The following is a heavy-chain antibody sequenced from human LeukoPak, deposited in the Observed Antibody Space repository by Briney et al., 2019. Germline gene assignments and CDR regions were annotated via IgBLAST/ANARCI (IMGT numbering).Heavy chain of an antibody. CDR2: INHSGST. Sequence: SETMSLTCAVYAGSSTGYYWSWIRQPPGKVLEWIGEINHSGSTNYNPSLKSRVTISVDTSKKQFSMKMSSVTAADTGVYYCARLGLGTNRGFDPWGQGTLVTVSS. CDR1: AGSSTGYY. V-gene: IGHV4-34*01. J-gene: IGHJ5*02. D-gene: IGHD3-10*01. CDR3: ARLGLGTNRGFDP.